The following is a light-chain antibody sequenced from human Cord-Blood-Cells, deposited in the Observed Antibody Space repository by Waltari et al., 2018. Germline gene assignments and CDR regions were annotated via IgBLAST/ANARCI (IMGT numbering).Light chain of an antibody. V-gene: IGKV3-15*01. CDR1: ESGGSD. J-gene: IGKJ5*01. Sequence: TATESGGSDLACYQQNPGQAPRLLISGGSTQATGSPGRFSSISAGTEFTLTISSRQSQDCAVYHRQQYNNGPPITFDQGTRLEIK. CDR2: GGS. CDR3: QQYNNGPPIT.